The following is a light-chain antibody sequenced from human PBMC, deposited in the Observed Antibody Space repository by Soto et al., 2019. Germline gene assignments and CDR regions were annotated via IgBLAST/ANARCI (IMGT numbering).Light chain of an antibody. CDR2: RAS. CDR3: QQYGSSPTWT. V-gene: IGKV3-20*01. Sequence: EIVLTQSPGTLSLSPGERATLSCSASQSVSSNYLAWYQQNPGQAPRLLIYRASTRATGIPGRFSGSGSGTDLTLTISRLEPEDFAVYYCQQYGSSPTWTFGQGTKVDIK. J-gene: IGKJ1*01. CDR1: QSVSSNY.